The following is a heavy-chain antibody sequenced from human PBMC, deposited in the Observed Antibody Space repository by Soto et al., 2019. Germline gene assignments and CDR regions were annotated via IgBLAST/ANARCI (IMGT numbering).Heavy chain of an antibody. V-gene: IGHV3-23*01. J-gene: IGHJ6*02. CDR3: VTDRSPILGVPAAEYYAMDV. CDR2: ISGSGGTT. CDR1: GFTFENYA. Sequence: GGSLRLSCVAPGFTFENYAMSWVRQAPGKGLEWVSAISGSGGTTYYSDSVKGRFTISRDNSKNTVYLQMNDLRVEDAAEYFCVTDRSPILGVPAAEYYAMDVWGQGTTVTVSS. D-gene: IGHD3-3*01.